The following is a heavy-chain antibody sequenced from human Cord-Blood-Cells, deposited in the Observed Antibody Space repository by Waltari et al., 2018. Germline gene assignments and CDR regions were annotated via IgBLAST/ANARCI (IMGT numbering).Heavy chain of an antibody. Sequence: QVQLVQSGAEVKKPGSSVKVSCKASGGTFSSYAISWVRQAPGQGIEWMGGISPIFGTANYAQKFQGRVTITADESTSTAYMELSSLRSEDTAVYYCAREIPGTRAFDYWGQGTLVTVSS. CDR3: AREIPGTRAFDY. CDR2: ISPIFGTA. J-gene: IGHJ4*02. CDR1: GGTFSSYA. D-gene: IGHD1-7*01. V-gene: IGHV1-69*01.